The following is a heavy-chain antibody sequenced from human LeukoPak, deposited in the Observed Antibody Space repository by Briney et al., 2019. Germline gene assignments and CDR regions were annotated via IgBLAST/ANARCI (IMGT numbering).Heavy chain of an antibody. CDR3: VYINGPD. CDR1: GFTFSSYS. J-gene: IGHJ4*02. D-gene: IGHD1-14*01. V-gene: IGHV3-21*01. Sequence: GGCLRLSCAASGFTFSSYSMNWVRQAPGKGMEWVSSLSSSSSYIYYADSVKGRFTISGDNAKNSLYLQMNSLRAEDTAVYYCVYINGPDWGQGTLVTVSS. CDR2: LSSSSSYI.